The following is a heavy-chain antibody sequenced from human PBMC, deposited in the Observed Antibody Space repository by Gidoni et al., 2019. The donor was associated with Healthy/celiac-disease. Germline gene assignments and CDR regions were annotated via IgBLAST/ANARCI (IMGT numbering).Heavy chain of an antibody. D-gene: IGHD6-13*01. Sequence: QVQLQPWGAGLLKPSETLSLTCAVYGGSFSGYYWSWIRQPPGKGLEWIGEINNSGSTNYNPSLKSRVTISVDTSKNQFSLKLSSVTAADTAVYYCARVYSSSWYGGYNWFDPWGQGTLVTVSS. CDR3: ARVYSSSWYGGYNWFDP. V-gene: IGHV4-34*01. CDR2: INNSGST. J-gene: IGHJ5*02. CDR1: GGSFSGYY.